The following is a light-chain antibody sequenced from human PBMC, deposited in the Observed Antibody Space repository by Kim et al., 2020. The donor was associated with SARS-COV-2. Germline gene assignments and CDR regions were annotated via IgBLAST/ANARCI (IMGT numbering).Light chain of an antibody. V-gene: IGKV1-5*03. CDR1: QFVNTF. CDR2: QAS. Sequence: SASGGDRVTITCRDSQFVNTFLAWYQHKPGKAPNLLIYQASSLHIGVPSRFSGSGSGTEFTLTISSLQPDDFATYYCQQYIRFPYTFGQGTKLEI. J-gene: IGKJ2*01. CDR3: QQYIRFPYT.